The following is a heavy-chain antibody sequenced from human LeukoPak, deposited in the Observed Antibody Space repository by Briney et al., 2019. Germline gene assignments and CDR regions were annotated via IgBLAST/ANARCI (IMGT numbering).Heavy chain of an antibody. CDR1: GFTVSSNY. J-gene: IGHJ2*01. CDR2: FYSGGST. V-gene: IGHV3-53*01. CDR3: AREKLGYWYFDL. D-gene: IGHD1-26*01. Sequence: GGSLRLSCAAAGFTVSSNYMNWVRQAPGKGLEWVSVFYSGGSTYYAESVKGRFTISRDNSKNTLYLQMNSLRAEDTAVYYCAREKLGYWYFDLWGRGTLVTVSS.